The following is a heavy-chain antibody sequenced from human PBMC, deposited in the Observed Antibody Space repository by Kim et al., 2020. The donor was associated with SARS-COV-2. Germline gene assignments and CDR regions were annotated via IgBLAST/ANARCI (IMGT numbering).Heavy chain of an antibody. CDR2: IYYSGST. CDR1: GGSISSGGYY. J-gene: IGHJ6*02. V-gene: IGHV4-31*03. Sequence: SETLSLTCTVSGGSISSGGYYWSWIRQHPGKGLEWIGYIYYSGSTYYNPSLKSRVTISVDTSKNQFSLKLSSVTAADTAVYYCAAYYYDSSGYYYDYYYYGMDVWGQGTTVTVSS. CDR3: AAYYYDSSGYYYDYYYYGMDV. D-gene: IGHD3-22*01.